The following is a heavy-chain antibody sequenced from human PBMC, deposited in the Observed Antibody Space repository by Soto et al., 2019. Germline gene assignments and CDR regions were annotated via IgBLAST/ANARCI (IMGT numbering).Heavy chain of an antibody. D-gene: IGHD3-10*01. CDR3: AREGVQHGSGPYYYYGMDV. V-gene: IGHV3-33*01. J-gene: IGHJ6*02. Sequence: GGSLRLSCAASGFTFSSYGMHWARQAPGKGLEWVAVIWYDGSNKYYADSVKGRFTISRDNSKNTLYLQMNSLRAEDTAVYYCAREGVQHGSGPYYYYGMDVWGQGTTVTVSS. CDR1: GFTFSSYG. CDR2: IWYDGSNK.